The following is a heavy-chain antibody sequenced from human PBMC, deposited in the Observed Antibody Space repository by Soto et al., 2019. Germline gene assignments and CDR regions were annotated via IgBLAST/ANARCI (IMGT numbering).Heavy chain of an antibody. D-gene: IGHD3-16*02. CDR2: IYYSGST. CDR1: GGSISSYY. J-gene: IGHJ4*02. Sequence: PSETLSLTCTVSGGSISSYYWSWIRQPPGKGLEWIGYIYYSGSTNYNPSLKSRVTISVDTSKNQFSLKLSSVTAADTAVYYCASDDYVWGSYRSWGQGTLVTVSS. CDR3: ASDDYVWGSYRS. V-gene: IGHV4-59*08.